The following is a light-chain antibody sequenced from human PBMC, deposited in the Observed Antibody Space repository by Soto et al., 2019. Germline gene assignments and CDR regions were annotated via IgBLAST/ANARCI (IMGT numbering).Light chain of an antibody. V-gene: IGLV1-44*01. J-gene: IGLJ2*01. CDR1: SSNIGSNV. CDR2: NND. Sequence: QSVLTQPPSASGTPGQRVTISCSGSSSNIGSNVVNWYQQLPGMAPKLLIYNNDQRPSGVPDRFSGSKSGTSASLAISGLQSDDEAEYHCAARDDSLNGPVFGGGTKLTVL. CDR3: AARDDSLNGPV.